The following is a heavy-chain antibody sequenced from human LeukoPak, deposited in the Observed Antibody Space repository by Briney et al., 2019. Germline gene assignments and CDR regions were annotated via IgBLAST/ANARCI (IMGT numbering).Heavy chain of an antibody. J-gene: IGHJ4*02. CDR2: TKEDGSEK. CDR3: ARDSGWWRFDF. D-gene: IGHD6-13*01. V-gene: IGHV3-7*03. Sequence: GGSLRLSCAASGLNFSSRWMNWVRQAPGQGPEWVASTKEDGSEKHYVDSVKGRFTISRDNGKNSLYLQMNSLRAEDTAVYYCARDSGWWRFDFWGQGTLVTVSS. CDR1: GLNFSSRW.